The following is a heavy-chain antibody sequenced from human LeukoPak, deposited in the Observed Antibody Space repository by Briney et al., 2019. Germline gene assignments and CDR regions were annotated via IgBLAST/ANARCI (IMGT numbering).Heavy chain of an antibody. D-gene: IGHD4-17*01. CDR2: IYYSGST. V-gene: IGHV4-39*01. J-gene: IGHJ6*03. CDR1: GGSISSSSYY. Sequence: SETLSLTCTVSGGSISSSSYYWGWIRQPPGKGLEWIGSIYYSGSTYYNPSLKSRVTISVDTSKNQFSLKLSSVTAADTAVYYCARGSYGDYYYYYMDVWGKGTTVTISS. CDR3: ARGSYGDYYYYYMDV.